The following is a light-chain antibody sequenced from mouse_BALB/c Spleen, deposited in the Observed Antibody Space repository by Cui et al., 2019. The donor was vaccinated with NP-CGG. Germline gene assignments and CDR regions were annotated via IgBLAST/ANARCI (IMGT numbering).Light chain of an antibody. CDR1: TGAVTTSNY. CDR2: GTN. V-gene: IGLV1*01. J-gene: IGLJ1*01. Sequence: QAVVTQESALTTSPGERVTLTCRSSTGAVTTSNYANWVQEKPDHLFTGLIGGTNNRAPGVPARFSGSLIGDKAALTITGAQTGDEAIYFCALWYSNHWVFGGGTKLTVL. CDR3: ALWYSNHWV.